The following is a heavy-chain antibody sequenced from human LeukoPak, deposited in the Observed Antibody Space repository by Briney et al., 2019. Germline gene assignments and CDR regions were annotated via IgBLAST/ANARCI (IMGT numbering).Heavy chain of an antibody. Sequence: SETLSLTCAVYGGSFSGYYWGWIRQPPGKGLEWIGEINHSGSTNYNPSLKSRVTISVDTSKNQFSLKLSSVTAADTAVYYCARGRKGLESSGCLDYWGQGTLVTVSS. D-gene: IGHD3-22*01. J-gene: IGHJ4*02. CDR1: GGSFSGYY. V-gene: IGHV4-34*01. CDR3: ARGRKGLESSGCLDY. CDR2: INHSGST.